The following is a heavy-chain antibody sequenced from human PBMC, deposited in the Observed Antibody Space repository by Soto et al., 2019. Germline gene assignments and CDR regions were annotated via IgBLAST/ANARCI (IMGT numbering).Heavy chain of an antibody. J-gene: IGHJ6*03. CDR1: GYTFTGYY. CDR3: ARTRRGYSGYESSSRKYYYYYMDV. Sequence: ASVKVSCKASGYTFTGYYMHLVRQAPGQGLEWMGWINPNSGGTNYAQKFQGWVTMTRDTSISTAYMELSRLRSDDTAVYYCARTRRGYSGYESSSRKYYYYYMDVWGKGTTVTVSS. D-gene: IGHD5-12*01. V-gene: IGHV1-2*04. CDR2: INPNSGGT.